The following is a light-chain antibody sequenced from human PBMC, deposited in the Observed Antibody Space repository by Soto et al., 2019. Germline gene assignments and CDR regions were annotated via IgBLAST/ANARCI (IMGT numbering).Light chain of an antibody. Sequence: DIQMTKSPSSRSAAVGDRVTMTCRASQSISSYLNWHQQKPGKAPKIMIYAASSLQSGVPSRFSGSGSGTDFTLTISSLQPEDFETYYCQQSYSTPITFGQGTRLEIK. V-gene: IGKV1-39*01. CDR1: QSISSY. J-gene: IGKJ5*01. CDR2: AAS. CDR3: QQSYSTPIT.